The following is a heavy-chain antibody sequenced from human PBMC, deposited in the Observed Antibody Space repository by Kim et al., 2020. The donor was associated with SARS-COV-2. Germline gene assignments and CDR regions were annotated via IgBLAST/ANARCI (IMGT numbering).Heavy chain of an antibody. CDR3: ARPGI. V-gene: IGHV4-34*01. CDR1: GESIIGYY. Sequence: SETLSLTCAVYGESIIGYYWSWIRQPPGKGLEWIGEIHHDGKTNDNPTVRSRVLMSINTSKNQFSLNLTAVTAADTATYYCARPGIWSHGTLVIVSS. J-gene: IGHJ4*01. CDR2: IHHDGKT.